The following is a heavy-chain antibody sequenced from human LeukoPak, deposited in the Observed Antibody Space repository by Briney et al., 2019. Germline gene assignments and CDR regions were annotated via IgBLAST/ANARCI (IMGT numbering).Heavy chain of an antibody. CDR3: ARGSTSDWPLDH. CDR2: IYSGGST. V-gene: IGHV3-53*01. CDR1: GFTVSSNY. Sequence: GGSLRLSCAASGFTVSSNYMSWVRQAPGKGLERVSVIYSGGSTYYADSVKGRFTISRDNSKNTLYLQMNSLRAEDTAVYYCARGSTSDWPLDHWGQETLVTISS. J-gene: IGHJ4*02. D-gene: IGHD2-2*01.